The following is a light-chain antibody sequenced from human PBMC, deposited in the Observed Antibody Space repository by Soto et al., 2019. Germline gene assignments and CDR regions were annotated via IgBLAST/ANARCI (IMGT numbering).Light chain of an antibody. Sequence: DIQMTQSPSTLSASVGDRVTITCRASQSISNWLAWYQQKPGKAPKILIYKASSLESGVPSRFSGSGSETEFTLTISSLQHDDFATYYCQQYNSYRWTFGQGTKVEIK. CDR1: QSISNW. J-gene: IGKJ1*01. CDR2: KAS. V-gene: IGKV1-5*03. CDR3: QQYNSYRWT.